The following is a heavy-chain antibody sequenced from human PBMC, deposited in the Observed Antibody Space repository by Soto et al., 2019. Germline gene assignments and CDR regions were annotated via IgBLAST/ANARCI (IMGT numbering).Heavy chain of an antibody. CDR3: ARAPPDSRADPFYYYGVDV. J-gene: IGHJ6*02. Sequence: QVQLVESGGGLVKPGGSLRLSCAASGFPFSDYYMSWMRQAPGKGLEWVSYISSNSYYTNYADSVKGRFTISRDDAKNSLYLQMNSLRAEDSAIYYCARAPPDSRADPFYYYGVDVWGQGTTVTVSS. CDR2: ISSNSYYT. V-gene: IGHV3-11*06. CDR1: GFPFSDYY.